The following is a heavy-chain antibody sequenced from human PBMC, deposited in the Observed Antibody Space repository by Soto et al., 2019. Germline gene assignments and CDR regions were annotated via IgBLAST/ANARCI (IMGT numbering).Heavy chain of an antibody. CDR2: ISWSSDNI. CDR3: AKDPYDSSGYDY. CDR1: GFTFDNYA. D-gene: IGHD3-22*01. J-gene: IGHJ4*02. V-gene: IGHV3-9*01. Sequence: EVQLVESGGGLVQPGRSLRLSCAASGFTFDNYAMHSVRQAPRKGLEWVSGISWSSDNIGYADSVKGRFTISRDNAKNSLYLQMNSLRPEDTALYYCAKDPYDSSGYDYWGQGTLVTVSS.